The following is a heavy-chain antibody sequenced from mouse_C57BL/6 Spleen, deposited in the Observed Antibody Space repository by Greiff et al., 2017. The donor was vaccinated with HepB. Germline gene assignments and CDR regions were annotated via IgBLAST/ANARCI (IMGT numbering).Heavy chain of an antibody. CDR2: ISDGGSYT. Sequence: DVMLVESGGGLVKPGGSLKLSCAASGFTFSSYAMSWVRQTPEKRLEWVATISDGGSYTYYPDNVKGRFTISRDNAKNNLYLQMSHLKSEDTAMYYCASYGYDVRNAMDYWGQGTSVTVSS. D-gene: IGHD2-2*01. CDR1: GFTFSSYA. V-gene: IGHV5-4*03. CDR3: ASYGYDVRNAMDY. J-gene: IGHJ4*01.